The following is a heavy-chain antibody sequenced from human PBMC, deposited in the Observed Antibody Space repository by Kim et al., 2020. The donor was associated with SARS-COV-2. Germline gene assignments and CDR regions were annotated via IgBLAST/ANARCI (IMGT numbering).Heavy chain of an antibody. Sequence: SETLSLTCTVSGGSISSSSYYWGWIRQPPGKGLEWIGSIYYSGSTYYNPSLKSRVTISVDTSKNQFSLKLSSVTAADTAVYYCAGRTGIAAADFLDYWGQGTLVTVSS. V-gene: IGHV4-39*01. CDR1: GGSISSSSYY. CDR2: IYYSGST. D-gene: IGHD6-13*01. J-gene: IGHJ4*02. CDR3: AGRTGIAAADFLDY.